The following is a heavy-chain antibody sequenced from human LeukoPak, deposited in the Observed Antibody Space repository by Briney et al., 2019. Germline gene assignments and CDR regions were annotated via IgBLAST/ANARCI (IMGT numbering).Heavy chain of an antibody. CDR2: ISGYNGNT. CDR3: ARDVEQQLVGFDY. J-gene: IGHJ4*02. V-gene: IGHV1-18*01. CDR1: GYTFTSYG. Sequence: GASVKVSCKASGYTFTSYGISWVRQAPGQGLEWMGWISGYNGNTNYAQKFQGRVTMTRDTSISTAYMELSRLRSDDTAVYYCARDVEQQLVGFDYWGQGTLVTVSS. D-gene: IGHD6-13*01.